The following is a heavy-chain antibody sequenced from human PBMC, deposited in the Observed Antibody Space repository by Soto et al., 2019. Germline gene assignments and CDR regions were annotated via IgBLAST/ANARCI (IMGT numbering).Heavy chain of an antibody. CDR1: GFTFSSYA. CDR2: ISYDGSNK. Sequence: QVQLVESGGGVVQPGRSLRLSCAASGFTFSSYAMHWVRQAPGKGLEWVAVISYDGSNKYYADSVKGRFTISRDNSKNTLYLQMNSLRAEDTAVYYCARDHGSTFGYFDYWGQGTLVTVSS. CDR3: ARDHGSTFGYFDY. V-gene: IGHV3-30-3*01. D-gene: IGHD3-16*01. J-gene: IGHJ4*02.